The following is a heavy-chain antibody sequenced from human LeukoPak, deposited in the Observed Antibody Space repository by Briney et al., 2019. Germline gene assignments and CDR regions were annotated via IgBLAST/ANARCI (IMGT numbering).Heavy chain of an antibody. Sequence: PGGSLRLSCAASGFTFSSYWMHWVRQAPGKGLVWVSRINSDGSSTSYADSVKGRFTISRDNAKNTLYLQMNSLRAEDTAVYYCARDQTYYYGSGSQGNWFDPWGQGTLVTVSS. V-gene: IGHV3-74*01. CDR3: ARDQTYYYGSGSQGNWFDP. CDR2: INSDGSST. D-gene: IGHD3-10*01. CDR1: GFTFSSYW. J-gene: IGHJ5*02.